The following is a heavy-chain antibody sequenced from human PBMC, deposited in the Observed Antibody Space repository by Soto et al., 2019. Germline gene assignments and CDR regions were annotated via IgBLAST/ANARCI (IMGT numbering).Heavy chain of an antibody. D-gene: IGHD3-9*01. CDR1: GFTFSNCG. CDR2: ISGRGGAT. CDR3: ARVLTGYALYYFDY. Sequence: GGSLRLSCATSGFTFSNCGMSWVRQAPGKGLEWVSAISGRGGATYYADSVKGRFTISRDSSKNTLFMQLNSLRAEDTAVYFCARVLTGYALYYFDYWGQGTLVTVS. V-gene: IGHV3-23*01. J-gene: IGHJ4*02.